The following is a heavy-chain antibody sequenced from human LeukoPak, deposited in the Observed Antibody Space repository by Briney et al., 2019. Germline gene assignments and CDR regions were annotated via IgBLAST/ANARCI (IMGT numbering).Heavy chain of an antibody. V-gene: IGHV3-21*01. CDR3: ARLGARQMLEY. Sequence: KSGGSLRLSCAPSEFTFNNYTLNWVRQVPGKGLEWVSSINNSSRYISYADSVNGRFTISRDNAKNSLYLQMNSLRAEDTAVYYCARLGARQMLEYWGQGTLVTVSS. D-gene: IGHD4-17*01. CDR1: EFTFNNYT. CDR2: INNSSRYI. J-gene: IGHJ4*02.